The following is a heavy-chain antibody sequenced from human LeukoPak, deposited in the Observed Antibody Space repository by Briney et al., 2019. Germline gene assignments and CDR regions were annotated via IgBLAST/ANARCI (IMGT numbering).Heavy chain of an antibody. CDR3: ARLANDYGRSYWYFDL. V-gene: IGHV4-34*01. Sequence: SEALSLTCAVFGGSFSGYYWNWIRQPPGKGLEWIGQINPSRNTNYNPSLKSRVTISVDTSKNQFSLKLSSVTAADTAVYYCARLANDYGRSYWYFDLWGRGTLVTVSS. J-gene: IGHJ2*01. CDR1: GGSFSGYY. CDR2: INPSRNT. D-gene: IGHD4-17*01.